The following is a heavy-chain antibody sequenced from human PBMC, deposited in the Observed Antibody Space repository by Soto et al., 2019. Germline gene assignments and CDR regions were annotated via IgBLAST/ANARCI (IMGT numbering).Heavy chain of an antibody. V-gene: IGHV3-74*01. D-gene: IGHD4-17*01. CDR2: INSAGSST. J-gene: IGHJ4*02. Sequence: EVQLVESGGGLVQPGGSLRLSCAASGLTFSSYWMHWVRQAPGKGLVWVSRINSAGSSTSYADSVKGRFTISRDNAKNTLYLQMTILSAEDTAVYYCALSHTVTTDYWGQGTLVTVSS. CDR3: ALSHTVTTDY. CDR1: GLTFSSYW.